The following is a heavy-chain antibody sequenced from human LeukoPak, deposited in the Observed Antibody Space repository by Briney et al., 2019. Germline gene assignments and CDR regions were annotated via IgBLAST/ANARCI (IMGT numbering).Heavy chain of an antibody. D-gene: IGHD2-15*01. CDR2: INPCVGST. J-gene: IGHJ5*02. V-gene: IGHV1-46*01. Sequence: GSVNVSGKSSGYTFTSYDIHWVGQAAGQGGEGMGIINPCVGSTSYAQKFQGRVTMTRDTSTSTVYMELSSLRSEDAAVYYCARGGDIVVVVAAENWFDPWGQGTLVTVSS. CDR1: GYTFTSYD. CDR3: ARGGDIVVVVAAENWFDP.